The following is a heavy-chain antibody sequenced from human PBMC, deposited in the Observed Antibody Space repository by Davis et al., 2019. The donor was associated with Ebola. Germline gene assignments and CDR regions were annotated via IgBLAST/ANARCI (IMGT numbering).Heavy chain of an antibody. CDR2: INPYNGNT. Sequence: ASVKVSCKASGYTFSIYGLSWVRQAPGQGLEWMGWINPYNGNTDYAQKFQGRVTVTTDTSTSTVYMELRSLTSDDTAVYYCARDLATSSGAHFFYFGMDVWGEGTSVAVSS. D-gene: IGHD3-10*01. CDR3: ARDLATSSGAHFFYFGMDV. V-gene: IGHV1-18*01. J-gene: IGHJ6*04. CDR1: GYTFSIYG.